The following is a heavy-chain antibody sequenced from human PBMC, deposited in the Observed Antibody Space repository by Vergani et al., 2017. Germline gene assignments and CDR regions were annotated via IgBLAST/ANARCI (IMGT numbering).Heavy chain of an antibody. V-gene: IGHV3-11*01. CDR2: ISNSGNTI. CDR1: GFNFRDCY. Sequence: QVQLVESGGGLVKPGGSLRLSCAATGFNFRDCYLGWIRQAPGKGLEWVSHISNSGNTINYAESVKGRFIISRDNAKNSVYLQMHNLGAEDTATYYCARGGDSPTDFFYYLDVWGSGTTVTVSS. D-gene: IGHD2-15*01. J-gene: IGHJ6*03. CDR3: ARGGDSPTDFFYYLDV.